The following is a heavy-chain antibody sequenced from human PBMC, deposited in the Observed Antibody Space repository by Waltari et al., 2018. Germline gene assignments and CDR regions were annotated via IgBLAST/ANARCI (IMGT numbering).Heavy chain of an antibody. V-gene: IGHV3-23*01. CDR1: EFTFSSYA. CDR2: SSGSGGNT. J-gene: IGHJ4*02. D-gene: IGHD6-19*01. CDR3: AKDPAGTYYFEY. Sequence: EVPLLESGGGLVQPGGSLSLSCAASEFTFSSYAMHWVRQAPGKGLEWGSTSSGSGGNTYYADSVKGRFTIYRDNSKNTLYLQMNSLRAEDTAVYYCAKDPAGTYYFEYWGQGTLVTVSS.